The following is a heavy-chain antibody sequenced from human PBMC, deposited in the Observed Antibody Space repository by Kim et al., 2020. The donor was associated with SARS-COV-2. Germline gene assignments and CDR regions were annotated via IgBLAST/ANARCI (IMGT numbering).Heavy chain of an antibody. V-gene: IGHV3-23*01. CDR2: ISGSGKNT. CDR3: GKDGGGWWISGWYDFGY. Sequence: GGSLRLSCAASGFTFNNYAMSWVRQAPGKGLEWVSAISGSGKNTFYADSVKGRFTISRDNSKNTLYLQMNSLRAEDTAVYYCGKDGGGWWISGWYDFGYWGQGILVTVSS. CDR1: GFTFNNYA. D-gene: IGHD6-19*01. J-gene: IGHJ4*01.